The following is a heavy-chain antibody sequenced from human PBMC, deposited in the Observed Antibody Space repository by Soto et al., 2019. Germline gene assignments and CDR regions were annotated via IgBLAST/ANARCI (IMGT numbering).Heavy chain of an antibody. D-gene: IGHD3-10*01. Sequence: EVQLVESGGGLIQPGGSLRLSCAVSGFTVSNNYMSWVRQAPGKGLEGVSVIYSGGYTAYGDSVKGRFTISRDNSKNNFICKVNGGGDDDAAVYYGATLPGGGGYWGQGTLVTVSS. J-gene: IGHJ4*02. CDR3: ATLPGGGGY. CDR1: GFTVSNNY. CDR2: IYSGGYT. V-gene: IGHV3-53*01.